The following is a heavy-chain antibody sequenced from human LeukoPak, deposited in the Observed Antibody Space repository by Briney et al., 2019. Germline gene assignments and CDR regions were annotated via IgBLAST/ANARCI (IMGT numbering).Heavy chain of an antibody. CDR3: AKRSGSPHNFDY. CDR2: ISGDGGTT. Sequence: SGGSLRLSCAASGFAFDAHAMNWVRQAPGKALEWVSLISGDGGTTHYADSVRGRFTISRDNSRNSLYLQMKSLRTEDTALYYCAKRSGSPHNFDYWGRGTLVTVSS. J-gene: IGHJ4*02. D-gene: IGHD1-14*01. CDR1: GFAFDAHA. V-gene: IGHV3-43*02.